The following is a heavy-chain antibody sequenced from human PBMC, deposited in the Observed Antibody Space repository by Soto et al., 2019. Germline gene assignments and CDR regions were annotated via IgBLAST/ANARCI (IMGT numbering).Heavy chain of an antibody. CDR1: GGSISSSSYF. J-gene: IGHJ5*02. V-gene: IGHV4-39*01. D-gene: IGHD2-21*02. CDR2: IYYSGST. CDR3: ARHPSDFWFDP. Sequence: QLQLQESGPGLVKPSETLSLTCSVSGGSISSSSYFWGWIRQPPGKGLEWIGSIYYSGSTYYNPSCKSRVTVSVDTSKNQFSLKLSSVTAADTAVYYCARHPSDFWFDPWGQGTLVTVSS.